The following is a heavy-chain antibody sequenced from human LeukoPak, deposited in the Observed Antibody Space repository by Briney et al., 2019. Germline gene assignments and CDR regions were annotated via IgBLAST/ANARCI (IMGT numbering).Heavy chain of an antibody. CDR2: IYTSGST. J-gene: IGHJ5*02. Sequence: SETLSLTCTVSGGSISSGSYYWSWIRQPAGKGLEWIVRIYTSGSTNYNPSLKSRVTISVDTSKNQFSLKLSSVTAADTAAYYCARGIAAAVDPWGQGTLVTVSS. V-gene: IGHV4-61*02. D-gene: IGHD6-13*01. CDR1: GGSISSGSYY. CDR3: ARGIAAAVDP.